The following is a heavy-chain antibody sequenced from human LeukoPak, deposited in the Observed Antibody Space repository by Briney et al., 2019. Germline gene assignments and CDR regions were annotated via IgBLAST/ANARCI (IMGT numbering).Heavy chain of an antibody. CDR3: GGNASGGRGDVFDI. D-gene: IGHD2-15*01. CDR2: ISSSSSYI. Sequence: TGGSLRLSCAASEFTFSSYTMNWVRQAPGKGLEWVSSISSSSSYIYYADSVKGRFTISRDNAKNSLYLQMNSLRAEDTAVYYCGGNASGGRGDVFDIWGKGKMVTVFS. CDR1: EFTFSSYT. J-gene: IGHJ3*02. V-gene: IGHV3-21*01.